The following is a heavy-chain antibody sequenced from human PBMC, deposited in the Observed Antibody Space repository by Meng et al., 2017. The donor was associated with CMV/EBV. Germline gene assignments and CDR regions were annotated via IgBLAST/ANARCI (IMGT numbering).Heavy chain of an antibody. V-gene: IGHV3-30*04. CDR2: ISYDGSNK. CDR1: GFTFSSYA. J-gene: IGHJ6*02. D-gene: IGHD3-3*01. CDR3: ARDDYDFWSGYYYGYYYYYGMDV. Sequence: GGSLRLSCAASGFTFSSYAMHWVRQAPGKGLEWVAVISYDGSNKYYADSVKGRFTISRDNSKNTLYLQMNSLRAEDTAVYYCARDDYDFWSGYYYGYYYYYGMDVWGQGTTVTVSS.